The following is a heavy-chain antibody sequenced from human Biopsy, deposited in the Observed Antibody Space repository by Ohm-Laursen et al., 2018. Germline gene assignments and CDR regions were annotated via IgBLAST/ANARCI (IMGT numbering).Heavy chain of an antibody. CDR3: ARDSSRRAREGGMDV. V-gene: IGHV3-21*01. CDR2: ISETSSHI. J-gene: IGHJ6*02. Sequence: SLRLSCAASGFSVSRYDMNWVRPAPGKGLEWVSYISETSSHIYDADSVRGRFTVARDIAKNSLYLQLNSLRVEDTAVYYCARDSSRRAREGGMDVWGQGTTVTVSS. D-gene: IGHD6-6*01. CDR1: GFSVSRYD.